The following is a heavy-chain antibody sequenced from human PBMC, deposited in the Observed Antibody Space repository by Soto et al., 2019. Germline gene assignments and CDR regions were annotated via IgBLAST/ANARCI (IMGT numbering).Heavy chain of an antibody. D-gene: IGHD3-3*01. CDR1: GFTFSSYA. J-gene: IGHJ5*02. CDR3: AIVDYDFDP. Sequence: GGSLRLSCVASGFTFSSYAMHWVRQAPGKGLEWVAVISYDGSNKYYADSVKGRFTISRDNSKNTLYLQMNSLRAEDTAVYYCAIVDYDFDPWGQGTLVTVSS. CDR2: ISYDGSNK. V-gene: IGHV3-30-3*01.